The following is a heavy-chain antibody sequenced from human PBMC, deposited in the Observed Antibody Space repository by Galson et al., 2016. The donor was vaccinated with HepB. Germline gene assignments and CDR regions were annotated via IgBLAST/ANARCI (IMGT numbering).Heavy chain of an antibody. CDR1: GFTFDEYA. CDR2: ISWNGGTI. CDR3: AKSMSAGGAASGCFDC. D-gene: IGHD6-13*01. V-gene: IGHV3-9*01. Sequence: SLRLSCAASGFTFDEYAMHWVRQAPGKGLEWVSTISWNGGTIHYMDSVKGRFTTSRDNSKNSLYLQMEGLKTEDTALYYCAKSMSAGGAASGCFDCWGQVTLVTVSS. J-gene: IGHJ4*02.